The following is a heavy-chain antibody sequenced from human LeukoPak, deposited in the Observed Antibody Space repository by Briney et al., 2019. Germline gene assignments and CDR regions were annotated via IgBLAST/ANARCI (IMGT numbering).Heavy chain of an antibody. CDR3: ARGRIKTRPFDY. J-gene: IGHJ4*02. D-gene: IGHD5-24*01. V-gene: IGHV4-34*01. CDR2: INHSGST. Sequence: SETLSLTCAVYGGSFSGYYWSWIRQPPRKGLEWIGEINHSGSTNYNPSLKSRVTISVDTSKNQFSLKLSSVTAADTAVYYCARGRIKTRPFDYWGQGTLVTVSS. CDR1: GGSFSGYY.